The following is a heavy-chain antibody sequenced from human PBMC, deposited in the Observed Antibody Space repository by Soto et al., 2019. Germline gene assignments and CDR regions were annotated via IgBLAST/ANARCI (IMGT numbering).Heavy chain of an antibody. Sequence: QITLKESGPTLVKPTQTLTLTCTFSGFSLSTSGVGVGWIRQPPGKALEWLALIYWDDNKRYSPSLKTRLTITKDTSKNQVVITMTNMDPVDTATYYCAHRIVPNHWFDPWGQGTLVTVSS. CDR1: GFSLSTSGVG. J-gene: IGHJ5*02. CDR2: IYWDDNK. V-gene: IGHV2-5*02. D-gene: IGHD2-2*01. CDR3: AHRIVPNHWFDP.